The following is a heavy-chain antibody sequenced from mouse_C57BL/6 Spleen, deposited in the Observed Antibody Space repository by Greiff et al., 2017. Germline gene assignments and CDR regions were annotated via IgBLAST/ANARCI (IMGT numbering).Heavy chain of an antibody. CDR1: GYAFSSSW. CDR3: AREVYDYDDGYYFDY. J-gene: IGHJ2*01. CDR2: IYPGDGDT. V-gene: IGHV1-82*01. D-gene: IGHD2-4*01. Sequence: VQLQESGPELVKPGASVKISCKASGYAFSSSWMNWVKQRPGKGLEWIGRIYPGDGDTNYNGKFKGKATLTADKSSSTAYMQLSSLTSEDSAVYFCAREVYDYDDGYYFDYWGQGTTLTVSS.